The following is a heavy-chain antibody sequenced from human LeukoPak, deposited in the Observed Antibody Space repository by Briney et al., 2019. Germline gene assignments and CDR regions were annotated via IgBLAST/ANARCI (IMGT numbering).Heavy chain of an antibody. CDR3: ARGDCTNGVCYWPKFRAIFQH. CDR1: GGSFSGYY. D-gene: IGHD2-8*01. CDR2: INHSGRN. Sequence: PSETLSFTCAVYGGSFSGYYWSWIRPPQGQEREWIGGINHSGRNNYQPPLNSRVTISVDTSNKQFSVKLSSVTAADTAVYYCARGDCTNGVCYWPKFRAIFQHWGQGTLVTVSS. J-gene: IGHJ1*01. V-gene: IGHV4-34*01.